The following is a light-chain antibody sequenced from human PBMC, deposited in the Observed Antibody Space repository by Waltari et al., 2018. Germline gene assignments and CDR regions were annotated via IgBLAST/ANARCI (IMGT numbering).Light chain of an antibody. CDR1: QSVLYRSNNQNY. V-gene: IGKV4-1*01. Sequence: DIVMTQSPDSLAVCLGERATINCTSAQSVLYRSNNQNYLAWYQQKPGQPPKLLIYWASTRESGVPDRFSGSGSGTDFTLTISSLQAEDVAVYYCQQYYSTPRTFGQGTKVEIK. CDR3: QQYYSTPRT. J-gene: IGKJ1*01. CDR2: WAS.